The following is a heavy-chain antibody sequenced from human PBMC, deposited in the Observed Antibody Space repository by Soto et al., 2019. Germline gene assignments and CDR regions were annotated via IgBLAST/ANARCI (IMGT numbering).Heavy chain of an antibody. V-gene: IGHV3-30*18. CDR2: ISYDGSNK. CDR3: AKDRLANPPYYYYYYGMDL. CDR1: GFTFGAYG. D-gene: IGHD6-25*01. J-gene: IGHJ6*02. Sequence: XGSLRLSCAASGFTFGAYGMHWVRQAPGKGLEWVAIISYDGSNKYYADSVKGRFTISRDKSKSTLYLQMNSLRAEDTAVYYCAKDRLANPPYYYYYYGMDLWGQGTTVTVSS.